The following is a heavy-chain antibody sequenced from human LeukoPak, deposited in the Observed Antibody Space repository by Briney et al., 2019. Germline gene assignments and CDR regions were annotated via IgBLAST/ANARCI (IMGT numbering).Heavy chain of an antibody. D-gene: IGHD2-8*01. J-gene: IGHJ4*02. CDR3: ARRGYCTSGTCEYFDS. CDR1: GYSFTTYW. Sequence: GESLKISCKGSGYSFTTYWIGWVRQMPGKGLEWMGIINPDDFDTRYSPSLQGQVTISADKSINTAYLQWGSLKASDSAMYYYARRGYCTSGTCEYFDSWGQGTLVTVSS. V-gene: IGHV5-51*01. CDR2: INPDDFDT.